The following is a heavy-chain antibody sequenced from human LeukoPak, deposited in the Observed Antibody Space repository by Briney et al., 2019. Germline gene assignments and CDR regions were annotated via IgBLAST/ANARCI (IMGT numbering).Heavy chain of an antibody. Sequence: SETLSLTCAVYGGSFSGYYWSWIRQPPGKGLEWIGEINHSGGTNYNPSLKSRVTISVDTSKNQFSLRLSSVTAADTAVYYCARGASAYMDVWGKGTTVTVSS. CDR1: GGSFSGYY. CDR2: INHSGGT. J-gene: IGHJ6*03. CDR3: ARGASAYMDV. V-gene: IGHV4-34*01.